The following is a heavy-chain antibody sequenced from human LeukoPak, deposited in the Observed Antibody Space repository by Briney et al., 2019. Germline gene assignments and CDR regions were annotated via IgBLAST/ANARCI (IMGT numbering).Heavy chain of an antibody. CDR2: ISGSGGST. Sequence: GGSLRLSCAASGFTFSSYAMSWVRQAPGKGLEWVSAISGSGGSTYYADSVKGRFTISRDNSKNTLYLQMNSLRAEDTAVYYCAKDLMASRYSSGGSCYGKFDYWGQGTLVTVSS. V-gene: IGHV3-23*01. CDR3: AKDLMASRYSSGGSCYGKFDY. D-gene: IGHD2-15*01. CDR1: GFTFSSYA. J-gene: IGHJ4*02.